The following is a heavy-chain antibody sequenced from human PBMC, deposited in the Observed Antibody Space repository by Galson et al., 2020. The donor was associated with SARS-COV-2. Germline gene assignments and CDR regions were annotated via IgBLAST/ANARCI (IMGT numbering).Heavy chain of an antibody. V-gene: IGHV1-8*01. CDR3: ARSYDDFATWFDP. J-gene: IGHJ5*02. D-gene: IGHD4-17*01. CDR1: GYTFTSYE. CDR2: MNPHSGNT. Sequence: ASVQVSCKACGYTFTSYEIHWVRQAPGQGLEWMGWMNPHSGNTGYAQKFQGRVTMTRTTSISTAYMELNSLTSEDTAVYYCARSYDDFATWFDPWGQGTLVTVSS.